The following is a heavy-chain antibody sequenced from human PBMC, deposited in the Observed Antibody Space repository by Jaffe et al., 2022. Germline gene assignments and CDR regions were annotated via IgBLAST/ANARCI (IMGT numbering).Heavy chain of an antibody. CDR2: ISWNSGSI. CDR3: AKDGDFWSGYLGSHYYYMDV. D-gene: IGHD3-3*01. V-gene: IGHV3-9*01. J-gene: IGHJ6*03. Sequence: EVQLVESGGGLVQPGRSLRLSCAASGFTFDDYAMHWVRQAPGKGLEWVSGISWNSGSIGYADSVKGRFTISRDNAKNSLYLQMNSLRAEDTALYYCAKDGDFWSGYLGSHYYYMDVWGKGTTVTVSS. CDR1: GFTFDDYA.